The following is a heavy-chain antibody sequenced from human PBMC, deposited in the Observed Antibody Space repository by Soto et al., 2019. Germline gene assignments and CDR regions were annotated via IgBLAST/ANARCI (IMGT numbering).Heavy chain of an antibody. Sequence: GGSLRLSCAAYGFSVSRDYMSWVRRAPGEGLEWVSVIYSGGSTYYADSVKGRFTISRHNSKNTLYLQMNSLRAEDTAVYYCARDYCSGGSCPTWYFDLWGRGTLVTVSS. V-gene: IGHV3-53*04. CDR3: ARDYCSGGSCPTWYFDL. J-gene: IGHJ2*01. CDR2: IYSGGST. CDR1: GFSVSRDY. D-gene: IGHD2-15*01.